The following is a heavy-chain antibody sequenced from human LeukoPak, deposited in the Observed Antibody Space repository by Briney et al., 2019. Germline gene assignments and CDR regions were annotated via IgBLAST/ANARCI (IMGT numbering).Heavy chain of an antibody. D-gene: IGHD3-16*02. V-gene: IGHV1-8*01. Sequence: ASVKVSCKASGYTFTSYDINWVRQAPGQGLEWMGWMKLNSGNTGYAQKFQGRVTMTRNTSISTAYMELSSLRSEDTAVYYCARPQLYDYVWGSYRSSFALDTWGQGTMVTVSS. CDR2: MKLNSGNT. CDR3: ARPQLYDYVWGSYRSSFALDT. CDR1: GYTFTSYD. J-gene: IGHJ3*02.